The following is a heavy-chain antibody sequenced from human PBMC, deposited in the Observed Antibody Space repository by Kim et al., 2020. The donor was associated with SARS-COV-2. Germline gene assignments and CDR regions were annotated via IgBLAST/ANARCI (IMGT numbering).Heavy chain of an antibody. Sequence: SETLSLTCAVYGGSFSGYYWSWIRQPPGKGLEWIGEINHSGSTNYNPSLKSRVTISVDTSKNQFSLKLSSVTAADTAVYYCARGPYYYYYYGMDVWGQGTTVTVSS. J-gene: IGHJ6*02. CDR1: GGSFSGYY. CDR2: INHSGST. V-gene: IGHV4-34*01. CDR3: ARGPYYYYYYGMDV.